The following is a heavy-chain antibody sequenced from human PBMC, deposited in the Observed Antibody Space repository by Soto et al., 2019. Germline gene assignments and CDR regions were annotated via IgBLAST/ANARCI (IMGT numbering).Heavy chain of an antibody. V-gene: IGHV1-18*01. Sequence: GASVKVSCKASGYPFTKSGITWVRQAPGQGLEWLGWISTYNGGKNHAQNLQGRVTMTTDTSTRTAYMELRSLRSGDTAVYYCARARETYFDDGSGFRPLDYWGQGTLVTVSS. CDR3: ARARETYFDDGSGFRPLDY. D-gene: IGHD3-22*01. CDR2: ISTYNGGK. CDR1: GYPFTKSG. J-gene: IGHJ4*02.